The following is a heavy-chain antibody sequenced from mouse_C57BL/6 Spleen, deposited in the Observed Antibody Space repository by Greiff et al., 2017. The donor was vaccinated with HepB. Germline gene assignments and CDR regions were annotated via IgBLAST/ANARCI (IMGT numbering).Heavy chain of an antibody. J-gene: IGHJ2*01. V-gene: IGHV5-4*03. CDR1: GFTFSSYA. Sequence: EVKLVESGGGLVKPGGSLKLSCAASGFTFSSYAMSWVRQTPEKRLEWVATISDGGSYTYYPDNVKGRFTISRDNAKNNLYLQMSHLKSEDTAMYYCARSLYGSSLVYFDYWGQGTTLTVSS. D-gene: IGHD1-1*01. CDR3: ARSLYGSSLVYFDY. CDR2: ISDGGSYT.